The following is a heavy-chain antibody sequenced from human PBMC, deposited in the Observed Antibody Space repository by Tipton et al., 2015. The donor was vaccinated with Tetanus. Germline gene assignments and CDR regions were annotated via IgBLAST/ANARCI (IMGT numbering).Heavy chain of an antibody. D-gene: IGHD3-22*01. Sequence: VQLVQSGAEVKKPGESLKISCKGSGYSFTSYWIGWVRQMPGKGLEWMGIIYPGDSDTRYSPPFQGQVTISADKSISTAYLQWSSLKASDTAMYYCARQADYYDSSGYFRYFDYWGQGTLVTVSS. CDR1: GYSFTSYW. CDR3: ARQADYYDSSGYFRYFDY. CDR2: IYPGDSDT. J-gene: IGHJ4*02. V-gene: IGHV5-51*01.